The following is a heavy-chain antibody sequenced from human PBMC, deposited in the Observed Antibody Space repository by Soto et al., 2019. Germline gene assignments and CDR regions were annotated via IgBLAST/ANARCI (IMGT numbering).Heavy chain of an antibody. V-gene: IGHV5-51*01. J-gene: IGHJ4*02. CDR2: IYPGDSDP. Sequence: RYWPCHVRQMPGKGLEWMGIIYPGDSDPRYSPSFQGQVTISADKSISTAYLQWSSLKASDTAMYYCARPRDGYLDYRGQGTPVPVSS. CDR3: ARPRDGYLDY. CDR1: RYW.